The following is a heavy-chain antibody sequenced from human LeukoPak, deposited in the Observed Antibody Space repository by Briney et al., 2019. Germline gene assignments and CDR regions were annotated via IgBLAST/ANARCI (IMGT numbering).Heavy chain of an antibody. Sequence: SQTLSLTCTVSGGSISSGGYYWSWIRQHPGKGLEWIGYIYYSGSTYYNPSLKSRVTISVDTSKNQFSLKLSSVTAADTAVYYCARDAQQLPPVPYYYYGMDVWGQGTTVTVSS. V-gene: IGHV4-31*03. CDR1: GGSISSGGYY. CDR3: ARDAQQLPPVPYYYYGMDV. J-gene: IGHJ6*02. CDR2: IYYSGST. D-gene: IGHD6-13*01.